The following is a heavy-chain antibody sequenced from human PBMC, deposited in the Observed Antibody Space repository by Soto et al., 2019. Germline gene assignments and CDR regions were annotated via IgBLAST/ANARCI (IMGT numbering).Heavy chain of an antibody. CDR1: GFTFSSSA. CDR3: ATTADDY. V-gene: IGHV3-30-3*01. D-gene: IGHD1-1*01. CDR2: ISYDGSIK. Sequence: HVQLVESGGGVVQPGRSLRLSCAASGFTFSSSAIHWVRQAPGKGLEWVAVISYDGSIKYYADSVKGRFTISRDNSKNTLYLQMNSLRTEDTALYYCATTADDYWGQGTLVTVSS. J-gene: IGHJ4*02.